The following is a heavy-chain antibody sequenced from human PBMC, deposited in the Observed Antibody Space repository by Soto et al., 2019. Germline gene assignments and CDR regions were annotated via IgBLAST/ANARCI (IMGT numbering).Heavy chain of an antibody. CDR3: AREIGYSSTWPSY. CDR2: IGFDGNND. J-gene: IGHJ4*02. V-gene: IGHV3-33*01. Sequence: QVQLVESGGGVVKPGTSLRLSCAASGFSISSYGMHWVRQAPGKGLEWVAVIGFDGNNDYYADSVKGRFTVSRDNSRNTLFLQMNSLRVEDTAVYYCAREIGYSSTWPSYWGQGTLVTVSS. D-gene: IGHD6-13*01. CDR1: GFSISSYG.